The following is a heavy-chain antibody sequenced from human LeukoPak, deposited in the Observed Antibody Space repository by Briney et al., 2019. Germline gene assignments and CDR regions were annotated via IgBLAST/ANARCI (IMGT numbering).Heavy chain of an antibody. Sequence: GGSLRLSCAASGFTFSSYGMSWVRQAPGKGLEWVSAISGSGGSTYYAGSVKGRFTISRDNSKNTLYLQMNSLRAEDTAVYYCAKVSLVRGVITYFDYWGQGTLVTVSS. V-gene: IGHV3-23*01. J-gene: IGHJ4*02. D-gene: IGHD3-10*01. CDR3: AKVSLVRGVITYFDY. CDR1: GFTFSSYG. CDR2: ISGSGGST.